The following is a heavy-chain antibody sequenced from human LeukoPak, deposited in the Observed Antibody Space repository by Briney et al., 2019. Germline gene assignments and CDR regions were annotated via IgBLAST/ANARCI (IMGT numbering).Heavy chain of an antibody. J-gene: IGHJ4*02. V-gene: IGHV4-34*01. D-gene: IGHD2-2*01. CDR3: ARGASLYPMGY. Sequence: TSETLSLTCAVYGGSFSGYYWSWIRQPPGEGLEWIGEINHSGSTNYNPSLKSRVTISVDTSKNQFSLKLSSVTAADTAVYYCARGASLYPMGYWGQGTLVTVSS. CDR1: GGSFSGYY. CDR2: INHSGST.